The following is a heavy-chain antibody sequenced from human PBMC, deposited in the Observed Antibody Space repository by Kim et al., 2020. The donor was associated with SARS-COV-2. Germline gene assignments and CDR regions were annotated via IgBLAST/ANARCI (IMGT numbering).Heavy chain of an antibody. J-gene: IGHJ6*02. V-gene: IGHV3-23*01. D-gene: IGHD5-18*01. Sequence: GGSLRLSCEPSGFTFRDYAMIWVRQAPGKGLEWVSGIGGDGTNTYYADSVKGRFTVSRDNSKNSLHLQMNSLRAEDTAIYYCAKDLAAMGWGPYGVDVWGQETPVTVSS. CDR2: IGGDGTNT. CDR3: AKDLAAMGWGPYGVDV. CDR1: GFTFRDYA.